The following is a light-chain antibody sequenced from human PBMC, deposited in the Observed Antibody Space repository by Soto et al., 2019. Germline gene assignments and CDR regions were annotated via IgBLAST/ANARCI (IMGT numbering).Light chain of an antibody. CDR3: QQNILWPPHT. CDR2: AAS. Sequence: IVLTQSPVTLSVSPGETATLSCRAGQSVSRNLAWYQHKPGQAPRLLIYAASARATGVPARYSGSRSGTDYTLTLSNLQSEDSAVYYCQQNILWPPHTFGPPTELEIK. J-gene: IGKJ2*01. V-gene: IGKV3-15*01. CDR1: QSVSRN.